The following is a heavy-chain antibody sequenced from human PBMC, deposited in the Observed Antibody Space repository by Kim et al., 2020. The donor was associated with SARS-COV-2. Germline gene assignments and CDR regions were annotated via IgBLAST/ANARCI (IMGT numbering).Heavy chain of an antibody. V-gene: IGHV3-21*01. CDR2: ISSSSSYI. D-gene: IGHD6-13*01. CDR1: GFTFSSYS. Sequence: GGSLRLSCAASGFTFSSYSMNWVRQAPGKGLEWVSSISSSSSYIYYADSVKGRFTISRDNAKNSLYLQMNSLRAEDTAVYYCARDRHFKQQLVRWGQGTLVTVSS. CDR3: ARDRHFKQQLVR. J-gene: IGHJ4*02.